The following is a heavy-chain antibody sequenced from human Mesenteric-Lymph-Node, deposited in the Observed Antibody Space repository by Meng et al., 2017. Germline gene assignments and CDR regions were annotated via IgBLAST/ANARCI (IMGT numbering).Heavy chain of an antibody. D-gene: IGHD1-1*01. CDR3: ATGKTGTPSHNWFDP. V-gene: IGHV1-69-2*01. J-gene: IGHJ5*02. CDR1: GYTITSYV. CDR2: LDPEDGET. Sequence: VQLWRSGAEMRKTRPSVKVLCKASGYTITSYVISWVRRAPGRGLEWMGLLDPEDGETIYAERFQGRVNITADTSTHTAYMEVSSQGSDASAVYYCATGKTGTPSHNWFDPWGQGTLVTVSS.